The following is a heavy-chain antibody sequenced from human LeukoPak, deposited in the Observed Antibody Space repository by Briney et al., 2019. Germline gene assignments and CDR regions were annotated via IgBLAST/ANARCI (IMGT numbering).Heavy chain of an antibody. J-gene: IGHJ5*02. CDR3: ARGLGRGYMVWFDP. V-gene: IGHV1-8*01. CDR1: GYTFTSYD. CDR2: MNPNSGNT. Sequence: ASVKVSCKASGYTFTSYDINWVRQATGQGLEWMGWMNPNSGNTGYAQKFQGRVTMTRNTSISTAYMELSGLRSEDTAVYYCARGLGRGYMVWFDPWGQGTLVTVSS. D-gene: IGHD6-13*01.